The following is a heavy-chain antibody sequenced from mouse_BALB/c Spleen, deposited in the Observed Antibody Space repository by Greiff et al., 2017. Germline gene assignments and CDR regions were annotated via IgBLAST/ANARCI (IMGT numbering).Heavy chain of an antibody. CDR3: ARDVSAMDY. Sequence: EVKLVESGGGLVKPGGSLKLSCAASGFTFSDYYMYWVRQTPEKRLEWVATISDGGSYTYYPDSVKGRFTISRDNAKNNLYLQMSSLKSEDTAMYYCARDVSAMDYWGQGTSVTVSS. J-gene: IGHJ4*01. V-gene: IGHV5-4*02. CDR2: ISDGGSYT. CDR1: GFTFSDYY.